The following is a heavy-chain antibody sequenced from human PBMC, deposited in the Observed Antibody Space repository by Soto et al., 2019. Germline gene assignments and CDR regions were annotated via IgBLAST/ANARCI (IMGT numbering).Heavy chain of an antibody. CDR2: ISPGASAT. D-gene: IGHD3-22*01. J-gene: IGHJ4*02. CDR1: VYSFMRYW. V-gene: IGHV5-51*01. Sequence: PGESLKISCKASVYSFMRYWIASVRQVPGKGLEWMGSISPGASATRYSPSFQGQVTLSVDTSISTAYLQLTSLRGSDSALYYCARLAPIYHDISGLDNWGQGTLVTVSS. CDR3: ARLAPIYHDISGLDN.